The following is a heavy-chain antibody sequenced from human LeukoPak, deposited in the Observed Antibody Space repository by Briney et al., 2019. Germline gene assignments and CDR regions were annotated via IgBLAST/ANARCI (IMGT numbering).Heavy chain of an antibody. D-gene: IGHD6-6*01. CDR1: GFTFSSYG. J-gene: IGHJ1*01. V-gene: IGHV3-30*18. Sequence: GGSLRLSCAASGFTFSSYGMHWVRQAPGKGLEXVAVISYDGSNKYYADSVKGGFTISRDNSKNTLYLQMNSLRAEDTAVYYCAKVCSSSSFGWGQGTLVTVSS. CDR3: AKVCSSSSFG. CDR2: ISYDGSNK.